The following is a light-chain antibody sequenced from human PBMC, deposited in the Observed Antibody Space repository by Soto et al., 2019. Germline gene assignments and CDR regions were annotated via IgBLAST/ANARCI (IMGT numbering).Light chain of an antibody. V-gene: IGLV1-47*01. CDR1: SSNIGSNY. Sequence: QSVLTQPPSASETPGQRVTISCSGSSSNIGSNYVSWYQYLPGTAPKLLNFTNDQRPSGVPDRFSASKSGTSASLAISGLRSEDEAVYYCATWDDSLSTVVFGGGTKLTVL. J-gene: IGLJ2*01. CDR2: TND. CDR3: ATWDDSLSTVV.